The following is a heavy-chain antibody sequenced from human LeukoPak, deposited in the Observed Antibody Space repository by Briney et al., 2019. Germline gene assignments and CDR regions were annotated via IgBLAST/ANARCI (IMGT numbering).Heavy chain of an antibody. CDR1: GFTFSSYA. Sequence: GGSLRLSCAASGFTFSSYAMSWVRQAPGKGLEWVSYISSSGSTIYYADSVKGRFTISRDNAKNSLYLQMNSLRAEDTAVYYCASLEYLRVVVPAAIRDYWGQGTLVTVSS. CDR3: ASLEYLRVVVPAAIRDY. CDR2: ISSSGSTI. J-gene: IGHJ4*02. D-gene: IGHD2-2*02. V-gene: IGHV3-48*03.